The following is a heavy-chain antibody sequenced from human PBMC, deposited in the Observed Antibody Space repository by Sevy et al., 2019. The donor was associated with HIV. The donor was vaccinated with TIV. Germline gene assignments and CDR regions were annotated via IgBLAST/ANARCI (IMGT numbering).Heavy chain of an antibody. CDR3: ARDSGFLDMGGDYYYGMDV. CDR1: GGSVSSGSYY. V-gene: IGHV4-61*01. Sequence: SETLSLTCTVSGGSVSSGSYYWSWIRQPPGKGLVWIGYIYYSGSTNYNPSLKRRVTISVDSSKNQFSLKLSSVTAADTAVYYCARDSGFLDMGGDYYYGMDVWGQGTTVTVSS. D-gene: IGHD3-3*01. CDR2: IYYSGST. J-gene: IGHJ6*02.